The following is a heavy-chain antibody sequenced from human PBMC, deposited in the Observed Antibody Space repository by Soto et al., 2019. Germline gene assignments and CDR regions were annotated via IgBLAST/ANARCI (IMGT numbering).Heavy chain of an antibody. V-gene: IGHV3-15*07. Sequence: PGGSLRLSCVASGFPFSNAWINWVRQVPGKGLEWVGRVKSKTDGGSSDYAAAVKDRFAVSRDDSRHIVYLQMNSLKIEDTGVYYCTTDSRTTLPEIRFDYWGHGTQVTVSS. CDR2: VKSKTDGGSS. CDR1: GFPFSNAW. CDR3: TTDSRTTLPEIRFDY. J-gene: IGHJ4*01. D-gene: IGHD1-26*01.